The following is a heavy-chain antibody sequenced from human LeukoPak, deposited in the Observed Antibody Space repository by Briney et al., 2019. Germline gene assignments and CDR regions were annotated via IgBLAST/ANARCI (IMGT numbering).Heavy chain of an antibody. CDR2: ISTSGTSM. D-gene: IGHD6-13*01. CDR3: ARGAYRSSWYLDS. CDR1: GYTFSNYE. V-gene: IGHV3-48*03. J-gene: IGHJ4*02. Sequence: GGSLRLSCAASGYTFSNYEMNWVRQAPGMGLEWVSYISTSGTSMFYADSVKGRFAISRDNAGKSLFLQMNSLGAEDTAVYFCARGAYRSSWYLDSWGQGTLVTVSS.